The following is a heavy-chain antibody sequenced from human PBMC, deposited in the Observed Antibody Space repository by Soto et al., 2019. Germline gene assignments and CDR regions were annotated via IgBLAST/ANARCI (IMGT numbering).Heavy chain of an antibody. J-gene: IGHJ4*02. Sequence: ASVKVSCKASGFTFTSSAVQWVRQARGQRLEWIGWIVVGSGNTNYAQKFQERVTITRDMSTSTAYMELSSLRSEDTAVYYCAAVRFLEWFDYFDYWGQGTLVTVSS. CDR2: IVVGSGNT. D-gene: IGHD3-3*01. CDR1: GFTFTSSA. CDR3: AAVRFLEWFDYFDY. V-gene: IGHV1-58*01.